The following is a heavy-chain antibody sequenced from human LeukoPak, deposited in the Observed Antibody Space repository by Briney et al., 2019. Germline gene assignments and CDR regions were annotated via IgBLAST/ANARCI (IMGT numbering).Heavy chain of an antibody. CDR2: LYYSGST. J-gene: IGHJ5*02. D-gene: IGHD3-3*01. CDR1: GGSIRSHY. CDR3: ARENYDFWSGYPLSWFDP. Sequence: KPSETLSLTCTVSGGSIRSHYWSWIRQPPGKGLEWIGNLYYSGSTNYNPSLKSRVTISVDTSTNQFPLKVSSVTAADTAVYYCARENYDFWSGYPLSWFDPWGQGTLVTVSS. V-gene: IGHV4-59*11.